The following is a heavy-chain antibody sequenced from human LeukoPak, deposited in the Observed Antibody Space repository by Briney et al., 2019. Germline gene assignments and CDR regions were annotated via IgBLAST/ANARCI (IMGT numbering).Heavy chain of an antibody. D-gene: IGHD2-21*01. CDR1: GYTFTSYG. V-gene: IGHV1-18*01. CDR2: ISAYNGNT. CDR3: ARDPFRQCGGDCYYDY. Sequence: ASVKVSCKASGYTFTSYGISWVRQAPGQGLEWMGWISAYNGNTTYAQKLQGRVTMTTDTSTSTAYMELRSLRSDDTAVYYCARDPFRQCGGDCYYDYWGQGTLVTVSS. J-gene: IGHJ4*02.